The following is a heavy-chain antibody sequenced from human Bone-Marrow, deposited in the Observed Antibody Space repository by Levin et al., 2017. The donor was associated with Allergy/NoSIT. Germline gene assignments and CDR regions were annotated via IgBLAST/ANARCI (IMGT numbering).Heavy chain of an antibody. CDR2: IYPGDSDI. CDR3: ARPGAGSGGSHTGDASDI. CDR1: GYSFRSYW. V-gene: IGHV5-51*01. Sequence: KVSCKGSGYSFRSYWIGWVRQLPGKGLEWMGTIYPGDSDIRYSPSFQGQVNISADKSISTAYLQWSSLKASDTAMYYRARPGAGSGGSHTGDASDIWGQGTMVIVSS. J-gene: IGHJ3*02. D-gene: IGHD6-19*01.